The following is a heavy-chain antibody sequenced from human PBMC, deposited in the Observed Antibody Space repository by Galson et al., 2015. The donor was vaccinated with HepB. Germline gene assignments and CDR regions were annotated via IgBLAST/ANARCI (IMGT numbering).Heavy chain of an antibody. V-gene: IGHV3-11*06. Sequence: SLRLSCAASGFTFSDYYMSWIRQAPGKGLEWLSYISSSGSYTNYADSVKGRFTISRDNAKNSLHLQMNSLRAEDTAVYYCGVFSSSHIDYWGQGTLVTVSS. CDR1: GFTFSDYY. CDR2: ISSSGSYT. J-gene: IGHJ4*02. D-gene: IGHD6-13*01. CDR3: GVFSSSHIDY.